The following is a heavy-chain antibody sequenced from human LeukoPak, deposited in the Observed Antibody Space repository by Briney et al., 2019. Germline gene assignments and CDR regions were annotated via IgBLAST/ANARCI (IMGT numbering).Heavy chain of an antibody. CDR2: ISWNSGSI. V-gene: IGHV3-9*03. J-gene: IGHJ4*02. D-gene: IGHD6-19*01. CDR1: GFTFSSYA. Sequence: GGSLRLSCAASGFTFSSYAMSWVRQAPGKGLEWVSGISWNSGSIGYADSVKGRFTISRDNAKNSLYLQMNSLRAEDMALYYCARGGRGFSSGWYNYWGQGTLVTVSS. CDR3: ARGGRGFSSGWYNY.